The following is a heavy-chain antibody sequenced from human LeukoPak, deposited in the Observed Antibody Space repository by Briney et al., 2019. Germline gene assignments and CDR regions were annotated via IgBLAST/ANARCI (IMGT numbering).Heavy chain of an antibody. J-gene: IGHJ5*02. CDR3: ARVGGNPMVRGVNWFDP. D-gene: IGHD3-10*01. Sequence: SETLSLTCAVYGGSFSGYYWSWIRQPPGKGLEWIGEINHSGSTNYNPSLKSRVTISVDTSKNQFSLKLSSVIAADTAVYYCARVGGNPMVRGVNWFDPWGQGTLVAVSS. CDR2: INHSGST. V-gene: IGHV4-34*01. CDR1: GGSFSGYY.